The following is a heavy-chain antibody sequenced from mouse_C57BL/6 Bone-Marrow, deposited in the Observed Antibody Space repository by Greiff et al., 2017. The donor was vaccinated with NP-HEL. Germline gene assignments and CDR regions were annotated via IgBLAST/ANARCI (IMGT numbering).Heavy chain of an antibody. CDR1: GYTFTSYW. D-gene: IGHD1-1*01. J-gene: IGHJ4*01. CDR3: ARRITTVVAHYAMDY. CDR2: IYPGSGST. V-gene: IGHV1-55*01. Sequence: QVQLQQPGAELVKPGASVKMSCKASGYTFTSYWITWVKQRPGQGLEWIGDIYPGSGSTNYNEKFKSKATLTVDTSSSTAYMQLSSLTSEDSAVYYWARRITTVVAHYAMDYWGQGTSVTVSS.